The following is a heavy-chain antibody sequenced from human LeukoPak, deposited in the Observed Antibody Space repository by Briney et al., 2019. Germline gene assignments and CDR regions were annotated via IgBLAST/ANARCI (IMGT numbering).Heavy chain of an antibody. V-gene: IGHV4-59*12. CDR1: GGSISSYH. D-gene: IGHD3-9*01. CDR2: IYYSGST. Sequence: SETLSLTCTVSGGSISSYHWSWIRQPPGKGLEWIGYIYYSGSTNYNPSLKSRVTISVDKSKNQFSLKLSSVTAADTAVYYCASRNRGLRYFDWPEDAFDIWGQGTMVTVSS. CDR3: ASRNRGLRYFDWPEDAFDI. J-gene: IGHJ3*02.